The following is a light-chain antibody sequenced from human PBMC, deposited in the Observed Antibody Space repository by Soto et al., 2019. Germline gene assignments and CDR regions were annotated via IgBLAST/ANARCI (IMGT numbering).Light chain of an antibody. J-gene: IGKJ4*01. Sequence: IMITQPPLSLPVTPGEPASISCRSTQSLLDSHSGSTYLDWYQQKPGQSPQLLIYAVYYLACGVPERFSGSGSGTDFTLKISRVEAEDVGVYYCMQRNDMPLTFGEGTKVDIK. CDR3: MQRNDMPLT. CDR1: QSLLDSHSGSTY. V-gene: IGKV2-40*01. CDR2: AVY.